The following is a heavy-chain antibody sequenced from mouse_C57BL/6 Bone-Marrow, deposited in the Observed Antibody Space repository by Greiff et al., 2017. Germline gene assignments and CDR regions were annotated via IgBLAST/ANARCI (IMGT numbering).Heavy chain of an antibody. Sequence: VQGVESGAELARPGASVKLSCKASGYTFTSYGISWVKQRTGQGLEWIGEIYPRSGNTYYNEKFKGKATLTADKSSSTAYMELRSLTSEDSAVYFCARGDGYSWYFDVWGTGTTVTFSS. CDR1: GYTFTSYG. CDR3: ARGDGYSWYFDV. V-gene: IGHV1-81*01. CDR2: IYPRSGNT. D-gene: IGHD2-3*01. J-gene: IGHJ1*03.